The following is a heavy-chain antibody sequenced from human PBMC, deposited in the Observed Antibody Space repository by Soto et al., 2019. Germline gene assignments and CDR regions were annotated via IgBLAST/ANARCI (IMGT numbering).Heavy chain of an antibody. J-gene: IGHJ4*02. CDR3: AKNPGYYYDSTGYHFDY. V-gene: IGHV3-33*05. CDR2: ISFDGSNK. Sequence: SGFTFSSFGMHWVRQAPGEGLEWLAIISFDGSNKYHADSVKDRFTISRDNSKNTLYLQMNSLRAEDTAVYYCAKNPGYYYDSTGYHFDYWGQGTLVTVS. CDR1: GFTFSSFG. D-gene: IGHD3-22*01.